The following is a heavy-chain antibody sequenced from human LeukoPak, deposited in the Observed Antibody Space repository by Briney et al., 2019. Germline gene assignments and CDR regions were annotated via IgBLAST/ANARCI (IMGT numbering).Heavy chain of an antibody. CDR2: IRNNVNSYTT. CDR1: GFTFSDHY. Sequence: PGGSLRLSCVCSGFTFSDHYMDWVRQAPGKGLEWVGRIRNNVNSYTTEYAASVKGRFTISRDDSSNSLYLRMNSLRTEDTAIYYCAPYGGDIVNYYYYAMDVWGQGTTVTVSS. J-gene: IGHJ6*02. D-gene: IGHD3-16*02. CDR3: APYGGDIVNYYYYAMDV. V-gene: IGHV3-72*01.